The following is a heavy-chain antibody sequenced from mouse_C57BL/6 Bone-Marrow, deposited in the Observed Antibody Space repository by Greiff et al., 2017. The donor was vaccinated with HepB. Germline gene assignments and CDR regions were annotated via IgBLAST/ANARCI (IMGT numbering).Heavy chain of an antibody. CDR1: GFSFTSYG. V-gene: IGHV2-4*01. D-gene: IGHD2-5*01. CDR3: AKKGAYYSNLYAMDY. Sequence: QVQLQQSGPGLVQPSQSLSITCTVSGFSFTSYGVHWVRQPPGKGLEWLGVIWSGGSTDYNAAFISRLSISKDNSKSQVFFKMNSLQADDTAIYYCAKKGAYYSNLYAMDYWGQGTSVTVSS. CDR2: IWSGGST. J-gene: IGHJ4*01.